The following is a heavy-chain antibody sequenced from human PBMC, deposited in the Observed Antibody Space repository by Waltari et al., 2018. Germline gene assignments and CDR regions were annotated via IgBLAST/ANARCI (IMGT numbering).Heavy chain of an antibody. Sequence: QVQLVESGGGVVQPGRSLRLSCAASGFTFSSYAMPWVRQAPGKGLAWVAVISYDGSNKYYADSVKGRFTISRDNSKNTLYLQMNSLRAEDTAVYYCARAQRGYSGYARDWLKRYFDYWGQGTLVTVSS. CDR3: ARAQRGYSGYARDWLKRYFDY. CDR2: ISYDGSNK. J-gene: IGHJ4*02. CDR1: GFTFSSYA. V-gene: IGHV3-30*01. D-gene: IGHD5-12*01.